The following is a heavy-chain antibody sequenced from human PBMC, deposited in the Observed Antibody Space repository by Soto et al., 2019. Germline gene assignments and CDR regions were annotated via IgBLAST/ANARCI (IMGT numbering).Heavy chain of an antibody. J-gene: IGHJ4*02. CDR2: ISAHNGNT. D-gene: IGHD6-6*01. CDR1: GYGFTTYG. Sequence: QVHLVQAGAEVKKTGASVKVSCKGSGYGFTTYGITWVRQAPGQGLEWMAWISAHNGNTNYAQKLQGRVTVTRDTSTSTAYMELRSLRSDDTDVYYCARGRDGDYWGQGALVTVSS. CDR3: ARGRDGDY. V-gene: IGHV1-18*01.